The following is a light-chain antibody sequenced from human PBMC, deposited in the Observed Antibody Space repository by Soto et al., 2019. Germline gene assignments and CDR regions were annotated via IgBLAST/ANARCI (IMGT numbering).Light chain of an antibody. V-gene: IGLV1-44*01. Sequence: QSALTQPPSGSGTPGQRVIISCSGGSSNIGRNTVNWYQHLPGTAPRLLIYTNDQRPSGVPDRFSGSKSGTSASLAISGLQSEDEADYYCAAWDDTSSFVFGTGTKVTVL. CDR1: SSNIGRNT. CDR3: AAWDDTSSFV. J-gene: IGLJ1*01. CDR2: TND.